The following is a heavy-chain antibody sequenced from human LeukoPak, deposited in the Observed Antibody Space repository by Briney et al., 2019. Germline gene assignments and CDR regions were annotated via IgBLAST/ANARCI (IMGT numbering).Heavy chain of an antibody. Sequence: SETLSLTCAVSGVSIGSGGYYWSWIRQYPGKGLEWIGYIYYSGSTYYNPSLKSRVTISVDTSKNQFSLKLSSVTAADTAVYYCARERGPGCSSTSCYTLGDYYYYMDVWGKGTTVTVFS. CDR3: ARERGPGCSSTSCYTLGDYYYYMDV. CDR1: GVSIGSGGYY. J-gene: IGHJ6*03. V-gene: IGHV4-31*11. D-gene: IGHD2-2*02. CDR2: IYYSGST.